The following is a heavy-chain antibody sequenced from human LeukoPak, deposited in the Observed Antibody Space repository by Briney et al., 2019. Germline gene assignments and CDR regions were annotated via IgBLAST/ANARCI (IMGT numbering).Heavy chain of an antibody. CDR1: GFTFSSYA. V-gene: IGHV3-30-3*01. CDR3: AREKEETYYFDY. J-gene: IGHJ4*02. CDR2: ISYDGSNK. Sequence: PGGSLRLSCAASGFTFSSYAMHWVRQAPGKGLEWVAVISYDGSNKYYADSVKGRFTISRDNSENTLYLQMNSLRAEDTAVYYCAREKEETYYFDYWGQGTLVTVSS.